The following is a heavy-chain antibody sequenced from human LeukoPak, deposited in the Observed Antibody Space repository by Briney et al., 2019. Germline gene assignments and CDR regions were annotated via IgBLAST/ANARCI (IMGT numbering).Heavy chain of an antibody. CDR2: MYYTGST. V-gene: IGHV4-39*07. CDR3: ARGGFFLDY. Sequence: ASETLSLTCTVSGGSIRSSTYYWGWIRQPPGKGLEWIGSMYYTGSTNYNPSLKSRVTISVDTSKNQLSLKLSSVTAADTAVYYCARGGFFLDYWGQGTLVTVSS. CDR1: GGSIRSSTYY. J-gene: IGHJ4*02. D-gene: IGHD3-10*01.